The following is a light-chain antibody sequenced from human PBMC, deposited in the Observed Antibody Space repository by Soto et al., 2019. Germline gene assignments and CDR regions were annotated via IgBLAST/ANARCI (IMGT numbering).Light chain of an antibody. V-gene: IGKV3-20*01. CDR2: GTS. Sequence: IVLTQSPATLSLSPGESATLSCRASQSVSSHVVWYQQKPGQAPRLLIYGTSTRATGIPDRFSGSGSGTDFTLTITRLEPEDFAVYYCQQFYNSPNPFGQGTRPANK. CDR1: QSVSSH. CDR3: QQFYNSPNP. J-gene: IGKJ5*01.